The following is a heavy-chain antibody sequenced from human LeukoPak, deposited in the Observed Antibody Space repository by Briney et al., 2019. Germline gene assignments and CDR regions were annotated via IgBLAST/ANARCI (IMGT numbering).Heavy chain of an antibody. V-gene: IGHV3-23*01. CDR2: ISGSGGST. Sequence: GGSLRLSCVASGLTFSNYAMSWVRQAPGKGLEWVSAISGSGGSTYYADSVKGRFTISRDNSKNTLYLQMNSLRAEDTAVYYCAKGRNNYYDSSGYYAWWGQGTLVTVSS. CDR1: GLTFSNYA. CDR3: AKGRNNYYDSSGYYAW. J-gene: IGHJ4*02. D-gene: IGHD3-22*01.